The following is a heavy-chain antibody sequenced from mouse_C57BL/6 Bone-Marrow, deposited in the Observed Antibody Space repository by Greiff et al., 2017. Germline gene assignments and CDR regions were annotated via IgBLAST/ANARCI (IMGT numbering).Heavy chain of an antibody. J-gene: IGHJ2*01. V-gene: IGHV1-81*01. Sequence: VKLVESGAELARPGASVKLSCKASGYTFTSYGISWVKQRTGQGLEWIGEIYPISGNTYYNEKFKGKATLTADKSSSTAYMELRRLTSEDSAVYFCARERVYDSSPYYFDYWGQGTTRTGAS. CDR1: GYTFTSYG. CDR2: IYPISGNT. D-gene: IGHD1-1*01. CDR3: ARERVYDSSPYYFDY.